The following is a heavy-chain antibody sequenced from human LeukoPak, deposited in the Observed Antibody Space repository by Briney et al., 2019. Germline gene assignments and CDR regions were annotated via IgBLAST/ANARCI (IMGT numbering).Heavy chain of an antibody. CDR1: GGSISSGDYY. D-gene: IGHD3-22*01. J-gene: IGHJ4*02. CDR2: IYYSGST. Sequence: ASQTLSLTCTVSGGSISSGDYYWRWIRQPPGKGLEWIGYIYYSGSTYYNPSLKSRVTISVDTSKNQFSLKLSSVTAADTAVYYCARHGEGQSYYDSSGYFDYGGQGPWSPSPQ. V-gene: IGHV4-30-4*01. CDR3: ARHGEGQSYYDSSGYFDY.